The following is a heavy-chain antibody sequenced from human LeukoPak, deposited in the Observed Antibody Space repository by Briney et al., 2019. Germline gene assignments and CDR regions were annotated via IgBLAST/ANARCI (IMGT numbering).Heavy chain of an antibody. CDR1: EFTFSGYT. J-gene: IGHJ4*02. CDR3: ASGMRVGPNI. V-gene: IGHV3-21*05. Sequence: KSGGSLRLSCAGAEFTFSGYTMNWVRQAPGKGLEWVSYISPDSTEIYYADSVKGRFTISRDNAKNSLYLQMNSLRAEDTAVYYCASGMRVGPNIWGQGTLVTVSS. D-gene: IGHD1-26*01. CDR2: ISPDSTEI.